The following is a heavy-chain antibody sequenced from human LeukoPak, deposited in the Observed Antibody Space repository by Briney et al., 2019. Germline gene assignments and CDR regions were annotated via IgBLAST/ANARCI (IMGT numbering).Heavy chain of an antibody. CDR1: GGSFSGYY. CDR2: ISYTGST. CDR3: ARGMRGVIPAAIGDY. V-gene: IGHV4-34*01. Sequence: PSETLSLTCAVYGGSFSGYYWGWIRQPPGKGLEWIGSISYTGSTYYNPSLKSRVTILVDTPKNQFSLKLTSVTAADTAVYYCARGMRGVIPAAIGDYWGQGTLVTVSS. J-gene: IGHJ4*02. D-gene: IGHD2-2*02.